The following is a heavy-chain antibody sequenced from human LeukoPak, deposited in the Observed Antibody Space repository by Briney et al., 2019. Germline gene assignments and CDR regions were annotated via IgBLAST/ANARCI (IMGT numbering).Heavy chain of an antibody. CDR1: TFAFTYA. CDR2: ITATGGIS. V-gene: IGHV3-23*01. D-gene: IGHD4-17*01. CDR3: TKDPNGDYVGAFDF. J-gene: IGHJ3*01. Sequence: GSLRLSCAASTFAFTYAMTWVRQAPGKGLEWVSSITATGGISYADSVKGRFTISRDNSKSTLYLQMNSLRAEDTAVYYCTKDPNGDYVGAFDFWGQGTMVTVSS.